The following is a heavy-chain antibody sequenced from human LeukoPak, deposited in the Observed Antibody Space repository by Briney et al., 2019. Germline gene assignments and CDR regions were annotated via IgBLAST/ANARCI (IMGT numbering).Heavy chain of an antibody. D-gene: IGHD1-26*01. CDR1: GFTFSSYG. CDR2: IWYDGSNK. V-gene: IGHV3-33*01. CDR3: AREIIVGARARFDY. Sequence: PGGSLRLSCAASGFTFSSYGMHWVRQAPVKELEWVAVIWYDGSNKYYADSVKGRFTISRDNSKNTLYLQMNSLRAEDTAVYYCAREIIVGARARFDYWGQGTLVTVSS. J-gene: IGHJ4*02.